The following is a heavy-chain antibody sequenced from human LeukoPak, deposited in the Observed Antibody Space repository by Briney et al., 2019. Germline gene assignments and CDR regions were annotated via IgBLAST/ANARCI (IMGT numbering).Heavy chain of an antibody. D-gene: IGHD6-13*01. V-gene: IGHV3-23*01. CDR2: ISGSGGST. Sequence: GGSLRLSCAASGFTFSSYAMSWVRQAPGKGLEWVSAISGSGGSTYYADSVKGRFTISRDNSKNTLYLQMNSLRAEDTAVYYCGRSSWYTLVGNWCDPWGQGTLVTVSS. CDR1: GFTFSSYA. J-gene: IGHJ5*02. CDR3: GRSSWYTLVGNWCDP.